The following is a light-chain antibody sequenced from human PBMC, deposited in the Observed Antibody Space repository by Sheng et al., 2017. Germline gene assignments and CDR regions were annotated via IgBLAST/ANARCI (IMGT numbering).Light chain of an antibody. CDR2: GAS. J-gene: IGKJ2*01. V-gene: IGKV3-15*01. CDR3: QQSYSTPYT. Sequence: ETVLTQSPATLSVSPGERASLSCRASQSVSSNLAWYQQKPGQAPRLLIYGASTRATGIPAKFTGGGSGTDFSLTISRLEPEDFATYFCQQSYSTPYTFGQGTKLEI. CDR1: QSVSSN.